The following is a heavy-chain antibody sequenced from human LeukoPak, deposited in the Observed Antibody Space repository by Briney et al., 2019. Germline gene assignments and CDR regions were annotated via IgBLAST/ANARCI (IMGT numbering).Heavy chain of an antibody. CDR3: AGLVVAAPHNLVDP. CDR1: GGSISSYY. Sequence: SETLSLTCSVSGGSISSYYWSWIRQPPGKGLEWIGCIYTSGSTNYNPSLKSRVTISVDTSKNQFSLKLSSVTPADTAVYSCAGLVVAAPHNLVDPWGQGTLVTVSS. V-gene: IGHV4-4*09. J-gene: IGHJ5*02. CDR2: IYTSGST. D-gene: IGHD2-15*01.